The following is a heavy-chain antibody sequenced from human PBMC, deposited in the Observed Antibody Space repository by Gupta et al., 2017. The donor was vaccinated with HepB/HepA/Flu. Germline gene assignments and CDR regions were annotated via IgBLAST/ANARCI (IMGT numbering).Heavy chain of an antibody. D-gene: IGHD5-24*01. Sequence: QVQLQQWGAGLLKPSETLSLTCAVYGGSFSGYYWSWIRQPPGKGLEWIGEINHSGSTNYNPSLKSRVTISVDTSKNQFSLKLSSVTAADTAVYYCATHVEMATVGWFDPWGQGTLVTVSS. V-gene: IGHV4-34*01. J-gene: IGHJ5*02. CDR2: INHSGST. CDR3: ATHVEMATVGWFDP. CDR1: GGSFSGYY.